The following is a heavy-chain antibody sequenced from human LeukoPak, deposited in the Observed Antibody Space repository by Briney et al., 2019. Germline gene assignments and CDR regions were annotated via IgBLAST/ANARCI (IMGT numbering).Heavy chain of an antibody. CDR1: GGSISSGGYH. CDR3: ARDCSSTSCYNGMDV. V-gene: IGHV4-31*03. D-gene: IGHD2-2*02. J-gene: IGHJ6*02. Sequence: PSQTLSLTCTVSGGSISSGGYHWSWIRQHPGKGLEWIGYIYYSGSTYYNPSLKSRVTISVDTSKNQFSLKLSSVTAADTAVYYCARDCSSTSCYNGMDVWGQGTTVTVSS. CDR2: IYYSGST.